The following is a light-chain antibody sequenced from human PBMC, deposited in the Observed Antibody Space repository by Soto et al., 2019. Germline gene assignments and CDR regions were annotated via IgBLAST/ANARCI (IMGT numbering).Light chain of an antibody. J-gene: IGKJ4*01. CDR2: AAS. Sequence: DIQMTQSPSSLSASIGDRVTITCRASQNIKIQLNWYQQHPGRAPKLLIYAASGLQSGVPSRFRGRGSGTEFTLTIDSLQPEDYAAYYCQQSSNIPVTFGGGTKVEIK. CDR1: QNIKIQ. V-gene: IGKV1-39*01. CDR3: QQSSNIPVT.